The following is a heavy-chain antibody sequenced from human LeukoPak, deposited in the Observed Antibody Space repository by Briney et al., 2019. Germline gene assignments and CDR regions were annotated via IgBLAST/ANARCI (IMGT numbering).Heavy chain of an antibody. CDR2: INHSGST. D-gene: IGHD3-22*01. CDR3: HYDSSGIVDAFDI. Sequence: PSDPLTLTCAVYGGPFSGYYWRWLPQPPGKALEWSGEINHSGSTNHNPSLKSRVTISVDTSKNQFSLKLSSVTAADTAVYYCHYDSSGIVDAFDIWGQGTMVTISS. V-gene: IGHV4-34*01. CDR1: GGPFSGYY. J-gene: IGHJ3*02.